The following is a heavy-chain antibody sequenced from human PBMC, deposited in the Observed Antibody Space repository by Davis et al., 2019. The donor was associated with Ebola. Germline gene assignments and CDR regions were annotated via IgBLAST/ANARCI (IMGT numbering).Heavy chain of an antibody. CDR3: ARGGYSYGYGLDF. Sequence: ASVKVSCKASGYTFTSYGISWVRQAPGQGLEWMGWMNPNTEKTGYAPKFQGRVTMTWDNSISTAFMEVHSLTSADTSVYYCARGGYSYGYGLDFWGQGSLVTVTS. V-gene: IGHV1-8*02. J-gene: IGHJ4*02. CDR2: MNPNTEKT. CDR1: GYTFTSYG. D-gene: IGHD5-18*01.